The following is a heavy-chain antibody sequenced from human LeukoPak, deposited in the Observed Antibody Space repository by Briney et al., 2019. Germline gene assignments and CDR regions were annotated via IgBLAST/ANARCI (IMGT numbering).Heavy chain of an antibody. CDR3: AKRASGSGTSLYYFDY. CDR2: ISNSGGST. CDR1: GXTFSSYA. J-gene: IGHJ4*02. D-gene: IGHD3-10*01. V-gene: IGHV3-23*01. Sequence: GGSLRLSCAASGXTFSSYAMSWVRQAPGKGQEWVSVISNSGGSTFYADSVKGRFTISRDNSKNTLYLQMNSLRAEDTAVYYCAKRASGSGTSLYYFDYWGQGTLVTVSS.